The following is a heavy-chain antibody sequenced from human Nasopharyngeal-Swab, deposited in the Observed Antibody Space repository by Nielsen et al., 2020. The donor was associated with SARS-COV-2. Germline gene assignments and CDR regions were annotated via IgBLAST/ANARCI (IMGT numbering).Heavy chain of an antibody. J-gene: IGHJ4*02. CDR3: TTDLGSSGWYSGAGY. CDR2: IKSKTDGGTT. D-gene: IGHD6-19*01. Sequence: VRQMPGKGLEWVGRIKSKTDGGTTDYAAPVKGRFTISRDDSKNTLYLQMNSLKTEDTAVYYCTTDLGSSGWYSGAGYWGQGTLVTVSS. V-gene: IGHV3-15*01.